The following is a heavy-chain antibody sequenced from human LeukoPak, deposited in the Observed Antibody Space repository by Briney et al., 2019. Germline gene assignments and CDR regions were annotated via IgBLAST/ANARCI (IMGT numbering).Heavy chain of an antibody. CDR3: ARAGYSSGWYPTKAFDY. J-gene: IGHJ4*02. V-gene: IGHV1-18*04. D-gene: IGHD6-19*01. CDR1: GYTFTSYG. CDR2: ISAYNGNT. Sequence: EASVKVSCKASGYTFTSYGISWVRQAPGQGLEWMGWISAYNGNTNYAQKLQGRVTMTTDTSTSTAYMELRSLRSDDTAVYYCARAGYSSGWYPTKAFDYWGQGTLVTVPS.